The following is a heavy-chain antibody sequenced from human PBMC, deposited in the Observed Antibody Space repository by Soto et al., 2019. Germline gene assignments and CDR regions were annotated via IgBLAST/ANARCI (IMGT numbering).Heavy chain of an antibody. CDR1: VYPLTGYG. Sequence: SVKVACKGAVYPLTGYGSGWVRQAPKRGLEWMGWISAYNGNTNYAQKLQGRVTMTTDTATSTAYMELRSLRSDDTAVYYCARTYYYDSSGYYTPPDYWGQGPLVTVPS. D-gene: IGHD3-22*01. CDR3: ARTYYYDSSGYYTPPDY. J-gene: IGHJ4*02. V-gene: IGHV1-18*04. CDR2: ISAYNGNT.